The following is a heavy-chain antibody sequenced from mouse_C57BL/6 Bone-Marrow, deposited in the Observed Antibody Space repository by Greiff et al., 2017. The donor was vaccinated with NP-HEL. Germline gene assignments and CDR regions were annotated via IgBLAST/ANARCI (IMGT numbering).Heavy chain of an antibody. CDR2: INPGSGGT. Sequence: VQLQQSGAELVRPGTSVKVSCKASGYAFTNYLIEWVKQRPGQGLEWIGVINPGSGGTNYNEKFKGKATLTADKSSSTAYMQLSSLTSEDSAVYFCARRETFYRGRVYSDYWGQGTTLTVSS. CDR3: ARRETFYRGRVYSDY. CDR1: GYAFTNYL. V-gene: IGHV1-54*01. J-gene: IGHJ2*01. D-gene: IGHD2-1*01.